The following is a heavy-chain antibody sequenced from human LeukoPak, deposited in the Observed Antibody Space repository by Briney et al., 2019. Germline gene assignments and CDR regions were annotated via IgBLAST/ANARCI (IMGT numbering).Heavy chain of an antibody. J-gene: IGHJ6*03. CDR1: GFTFSSYS. D-gene: IGHD3-3*01. V-gene: IGHV3-48*04. Sequence: PGGSLRLSCVASGFTFSSYSMNWVRQAPGKGLEWVSYISSSGTTMYYADSVKGRFTISRDNAKNSLYLQMNSLRAEDTAVYYCAKAFSYYDFWSGSSYYYYYMDVWGKGTTVTVSS. CDR2: ISSSGTTM. CDR3: AKAFSYYDFWSGSSYYYYYMDV.